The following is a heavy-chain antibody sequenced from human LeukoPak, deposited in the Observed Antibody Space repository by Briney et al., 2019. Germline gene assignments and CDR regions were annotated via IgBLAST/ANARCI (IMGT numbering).Heavy chain of an antibody. Sequence: GGSLRLSCAASGFTFSSYGMHWVRQAPGEGLEWVAVIWYDGSNKYYADSVKGRFTISRDNSKNTLYLQMNSLRAEATAVYYCARELISTTWRGNRSYFDLWGRGTLVTVSS. CDR3: ARELISTTWRGNRSYFDL. D-gene: IGHD1-1*01. CDR2: IWYDGSNK. CDR1: GFTFSSYG. J-gene: IGHJ2*01. V-gene: IGHV3-33*01.